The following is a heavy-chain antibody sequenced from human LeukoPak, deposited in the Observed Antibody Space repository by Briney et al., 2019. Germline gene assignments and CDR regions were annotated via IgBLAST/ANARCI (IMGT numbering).Heavy chain of an antibody. D-gene: IGHD3-10*01. Sequence: PSETLSLTCTVSGGSISSYYWSWIRQPPGKGLEWIGNIFYSGSTYYSPSLKSRVTISLDTSRNQFSLKLNSVTAADTAVYYCAKSNGYGLIDIWGQGTMVTVSS. V-gene: IGHV4-59*12. CDR1: GGSISSYY. CDR2: IFYSGST. J-gene: IGHJ3*02. CDR3: AKSNGYGLIDI.